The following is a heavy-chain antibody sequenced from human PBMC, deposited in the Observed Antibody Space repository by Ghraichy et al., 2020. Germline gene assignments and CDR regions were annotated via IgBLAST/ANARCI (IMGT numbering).Heavy chain of an antibody. CDR1: GGSISSYY. V-gene: IGHV4-4*09. J-gene: IGHJ1*01. D-gene: IGHD3-3*01. CDR2: IYTSGST. CDR3: ASGYYDFWSGYYVSEYFQH. Sequence: ESLNISCTVSGGSISSYYWSWIRQPPGKGLEWIGYIYTSGSTNYNPSLKSRVTISVDTSKNQFSLKLSSVTAADTAVYYCASGYYDFWSGYYVSEYFQHWGQGTLVTVSS.